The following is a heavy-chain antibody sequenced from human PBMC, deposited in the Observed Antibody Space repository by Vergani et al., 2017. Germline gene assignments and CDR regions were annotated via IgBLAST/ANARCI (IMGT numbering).Heavy chain of an antibody. CDR1: GDSISTSSYA. CDR3: ARLPVYGGNSY. Sequence: QLQLQESGPGLVKPSETLSLSCRVSGDSISTSSYAWGWIRQPPGKTLEWIGTVFYGGRTSYNPSLKSRVTLSLDTSKKQISLHLTSVTAADTAVYYCARLPVYGGNSYWGQGTLVTVSS. CDR2: VFYGGRT. J-gene: IGHJ4*02. V-gene: IGHV4-39*01. D-gene: IGHD4-23*01.